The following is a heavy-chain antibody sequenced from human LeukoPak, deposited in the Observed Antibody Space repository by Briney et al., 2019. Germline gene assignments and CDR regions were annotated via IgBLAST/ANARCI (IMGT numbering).Heavy chain of an antibody. CDR2: INPNSGGT. D-gene: IGHD6-13*01. Sequence: GASVKVSCKASGYTFTGYYMHWVRQAAGQGLEWMGWINPNSGGTNYAQKFQGRATMTRDTSISTAYMELSRLRSDDTAVYYCARGLAAAAHLDYWGQGTLVTVSS. CDR1: GYTFTGYY. CDR3: ARGLAAAAHLDY. J-gene: IGHJ4*02. V-gene: IGHV1-2*02.